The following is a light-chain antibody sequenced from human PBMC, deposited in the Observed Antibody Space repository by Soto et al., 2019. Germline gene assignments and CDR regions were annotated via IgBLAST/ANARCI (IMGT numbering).Light chain of an antibody. CDR3: TSYAGTYSFFYV. CDR2: EVS. J-gene: IGLJ1*01. Sequence: SVLTQPPSASGSPGQSVTISCTGTSSDIGAYNYVSWYQQLPGKAPKLIIYEVSKRPSGVPDRFSGSKSGNTASLTVSGLQAEDEADYYCTSYAGTYSFFYVFGTGTKVTV. V-gene: IGLV2-8*01. CDR1: SSDIGAYNY.